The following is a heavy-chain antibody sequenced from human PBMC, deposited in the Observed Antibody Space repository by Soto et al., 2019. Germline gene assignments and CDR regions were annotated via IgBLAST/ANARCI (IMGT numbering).Heavy chain of an antibody. J-gene: IGHJ6*03. D-gene: IGHD2-2*01. V-gene: IGHV1-69*08. CDR3: ARDLLGYCSSTSCPSYMDV. Sequence: QVQLVQSGAEVKKPGSSVKVSCKASGGTFSSYTISWVRQAPGQGLEWMGRIIPILGIANYAQKFRGRVTITADKSTSTAYMELSSLRSEDTAVYYCARDLLGYCSSTSCPSYMDVWGKGTTVTVSS. CDR2: IIPILGIA. CDR1: GGTFSSYT.